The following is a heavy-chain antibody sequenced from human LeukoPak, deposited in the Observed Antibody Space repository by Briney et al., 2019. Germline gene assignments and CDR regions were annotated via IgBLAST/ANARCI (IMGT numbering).Heavy chain of an antibody. J-gene: IGHJ6*03. V-gene: IGHV4-59*01. CDR1: GRSISSYY. Sequence: SETLSLTCTVSGRSISSYYWSWIRQPPGKGLEWIGYIYYSGSTNYNPSLKSRVTISVDTSKNQFSLKLSSVTAADTAVYYCARWSIAAAGVPYYYYYMDVWGKGTTVTVSS. CDR2: IYYSGST. D-gene: IGHD6-13*01. CDR3: ARWSIAAAGVPYYYYYMDV.